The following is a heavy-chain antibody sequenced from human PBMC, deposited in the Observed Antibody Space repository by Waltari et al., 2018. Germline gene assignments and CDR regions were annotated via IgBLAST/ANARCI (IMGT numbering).Heavy chain of an antibody. J-gene: IGHJ5*02. D-gene: IGHD3-22*01. CDR1: GFSLSTSGLG. Sequence: QITLKESGPTLVKPTQTLTLTCTFSGFSLSTSGLGVVWLRQPPGKALEWLALIYWNDDKRYRPSLKSRLTITKDTSKNQVVLTMTNMDPVDTATYYCAHRPGNGGYYYGDWFDPWGQGTLVTVSS. CDR3: AHRPGNGGYYYGDWFDP. CDR2: IYWNDDK. V-gene: IGHV2-5*01.